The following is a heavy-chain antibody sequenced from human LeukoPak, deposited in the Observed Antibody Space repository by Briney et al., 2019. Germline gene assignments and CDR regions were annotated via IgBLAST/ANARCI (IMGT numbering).Heavy chain of an antibody. J-gene: IGHJ6*02. Sequence: PGGSLRLSCAASGFTFSSYSMTWVRQAPGKGLEWVSYISSSSSTIYYADSVKGRFTISRDNAKNSLYLQMNSLRAEDTAVYYCARVFDFGGMDVWGQGTTVTVSS. CDR2: ISSSSSTI. D-gene: IGHD3-3*01. CDR1: GFTFSSYS. CDR3: ARVFDFGGMDV. V-gene: IGHV3-48*01.